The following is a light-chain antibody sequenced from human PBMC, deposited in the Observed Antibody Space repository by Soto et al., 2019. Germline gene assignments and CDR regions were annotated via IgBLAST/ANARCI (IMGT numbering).Light chain of an antibody. Sequence: IQLTQSPSSLSASVGDRVTITCRASQDIAIYLAWYQQKPGEAPKLLIYAASTLYGGVPSRFSGSGSGTDFALTITCLQADDCASYYCQQLRMFPSTFGGGTKVEIK. J-gene: IGKJ4*01. CDR2: AAS. CDR1: QDIAIY. CDR3: QQLRMFPST. V-gene: IGKV1-9*01.